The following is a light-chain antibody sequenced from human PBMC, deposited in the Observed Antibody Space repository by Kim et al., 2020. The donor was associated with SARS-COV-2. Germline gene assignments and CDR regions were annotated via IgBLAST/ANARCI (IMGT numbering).Light chain of an antibody. Sequence: DIQMTQSPSTLSASVGDRVTITCRASQSISSWLAWYQQKPGKAPKLLIYDASSLESGVPLRFSVSGSGTEFTLTISSLQPDDFATYFCQHYNTYPMWTFGQGTKLEI. V-gene: IGKV1-5*01. CDR2: DAS. CDR1: QSISSW. J-gene: IGKJ2*02. CDR3: QHYNTYPMWT.